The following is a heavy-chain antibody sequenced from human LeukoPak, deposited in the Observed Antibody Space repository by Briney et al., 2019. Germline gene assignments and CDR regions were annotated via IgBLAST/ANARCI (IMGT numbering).Heavy chain of an antibody. Sequence: PSETLSLTCAVSGDSFSSHYWTWIRQSPGTGLEWIGYISHIGRTNYNPSLKSRVTISIDASKNQFSLKLRSVTAADTAVYYCARDLVTVTKGFDIWGQGTMVSVSS. D-gene: IGHD4-17*01. CDR2: ISHIGRT. V-gene: IGHV4-59*11. CDR1: GDSFSSHY. CDR3: ARDLVTVTKGFDI. J-gene: IGHJ3*02.